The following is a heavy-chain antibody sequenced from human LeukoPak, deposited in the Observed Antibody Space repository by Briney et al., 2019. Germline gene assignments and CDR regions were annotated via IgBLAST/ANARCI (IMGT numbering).Heavy chain of an antibody. D-gene: IGHD3-10*01. J-gene: IGHJ4*02. CDR2: IYWDDDE. CDR3: TYSQLLWFGAFFAY. CDR1: GFSLSTSGVG. V-gene: IGHV2-5*02. Sequence: SGPTLVNPTQTLTLTCTFSGFSLSTSGVGVGWIRQPPGKALEWLALIYWDDDEHYNPSLKSRLTITKDTSKNQVVLIMTDMDPVDTATYYCTYSQLLWFGAFFAYWGQGAPVTVSS.